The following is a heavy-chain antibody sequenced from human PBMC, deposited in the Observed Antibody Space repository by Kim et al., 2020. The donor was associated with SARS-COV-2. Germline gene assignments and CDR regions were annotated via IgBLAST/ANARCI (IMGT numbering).Heavy chain of an antibody. Sequence: SETLSLTCAVYGGSFSGYYWSWIRQPPGKGLEWIGEINHSGSTTYNPSLKSRVTIPVDTSKNQFSLKLSSVTAADTAVYYCARGARYQCKWTQPDYYYY. V-gene: IGHV4-34*01. J-gene: IGHJ6*03. CDR3: ARGARYQCKWTQPDYYYY. CDR1: GGSFSGYY. CDR2: INHSGST. D-gene: IGHD5-18*01.